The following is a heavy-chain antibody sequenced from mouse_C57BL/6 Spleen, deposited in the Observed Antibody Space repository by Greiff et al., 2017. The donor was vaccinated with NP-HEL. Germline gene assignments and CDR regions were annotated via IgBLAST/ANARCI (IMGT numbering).Heavy chain of an antibody. J-gene: IGHJ1*03. CDR1: GYTFTDYY. D-gene: IGHD1-1*01. Sequence: EVQLQQSGPELVKPGASVKISCKASGYTFTDYYMNWVKQSHGKSLEWIGDINPNNGGTSYNQKFKGKATLTVDKSSSTAYMELRSLTSEDSAVYYCASGSSYGYFDVWGTGTTVTVSS. CDR3: ASGSSYGYFDV. V-gene: IGHV1-26*01. CDR2: INPNNGGT.